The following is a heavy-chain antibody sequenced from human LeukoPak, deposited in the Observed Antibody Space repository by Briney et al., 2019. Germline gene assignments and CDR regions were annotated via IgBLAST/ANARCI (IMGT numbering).Heavy chain of an antibody. CDR1: GFTFSSYS. Sequence: GESLRLSCAASGFTFSSYSMNWVRQAPGKGLEWVSSISSSSSYIYYADSVKGRFTISRDNAKNTLYLQMNSLRAEDTAVYYCARERMYGSGTYAYWGQGTLVTVSS. J-gene: IGHJ4*02. CDR3: ARERMYGSGTYAY. CDR2: ISSSSSYI. V-gene: IGHV3-21*01. D-gene: IGHD3-10*01.